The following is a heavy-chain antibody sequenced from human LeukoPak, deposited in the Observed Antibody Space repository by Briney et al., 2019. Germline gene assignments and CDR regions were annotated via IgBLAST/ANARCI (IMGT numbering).Heavy chain of an antibody. CDR2: IYYNGNT. J-gene: IGHJ5*02. CDR1: GGSFSSSFYY. CDR3: ARLIKGSGNNYNPYWFDP. Sequence: PSETLSLTCTVSGGSFSSSFYYWGWIRQPPGKGLECIGNIYYNGNTYYNPSLKGRVTIAVDATKKQFSLKLTSVTAADTALYYCARLIKGSGNNYNPYWFDPWGQGTLVTVTS. D-gene: IGHD3-10*01. V-gene: IGHV4-39*01.